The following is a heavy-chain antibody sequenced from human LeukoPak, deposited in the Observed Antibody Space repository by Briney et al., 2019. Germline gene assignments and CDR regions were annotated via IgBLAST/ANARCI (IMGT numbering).Heavy chain of an antibody. CDR2: FSGSGGST. CDR1: GFTFSSYA. CDR3: AKGKKGLWFGEFGY. J-gene: IGHJ4*02. V-gene: IGHV3-23*01. D-gene: IGHD3-10*01. Sequence: GGSLSLSCAASGFTFSSYAMSWVRLAPGRGLEWVTGFSGSGGSTYYADSVQGRFTISRDNSKNPLYLQMNSLRAEDTAVYYCAKGKKGLWFGEFGYWGQGTLVTVSS.